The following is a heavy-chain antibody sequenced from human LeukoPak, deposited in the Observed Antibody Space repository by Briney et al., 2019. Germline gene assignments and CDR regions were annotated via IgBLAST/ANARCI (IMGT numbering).Heavy chain of an antibody. CDR3: ARDPSVYSSSWSRFDP. Sequence: GGSLRLSCAASGFTFSSYSMNWVRQAPGKGLEWVSSISSSSSYIYYADSVKGRFTISRDSAKNSLYLQMNSLRAEDTAVYYCARDPSVYSSSWSRFDPWGQGTLVTVSS. CDR1: GFTFSSYS. D-gene: IGHD6-13*01. V-gene: IGHV3-21*01. CDR2: ISSSSSYI. J-gene: IGHJ5*02.